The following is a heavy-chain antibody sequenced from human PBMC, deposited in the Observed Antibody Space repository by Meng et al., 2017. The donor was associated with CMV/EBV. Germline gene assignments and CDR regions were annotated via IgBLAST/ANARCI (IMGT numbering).Heavy chain of an antibody. V-gene: IGHV3-48*03. CDR2: ISSSGSTI. Sequence: GESLKISCAASGFTFSSYEMNWVRQAPGKGLEWVSYISSSGSTIYYADSVKGRFTISRDNAKNSLYLQINSLRAEDTAVYYCARDLTGQYCSSTSCYQDDWGQGTLVTVSS. J-gene: IGHJ4*02. CDR1: GFTFSSYE. CDR3: ARDLTGQYCSSTSCYQDD. D-gene: IGHD2-2*01.